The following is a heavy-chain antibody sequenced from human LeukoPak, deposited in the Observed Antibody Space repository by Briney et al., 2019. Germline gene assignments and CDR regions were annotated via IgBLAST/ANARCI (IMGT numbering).Heavy chain of an antibody. J-gene: IGHJ5*02. CDR1: GGSISSGSYY. D-gene: IGHD2-15*01. Sequence: SETLSLTCTVSGGSISSGSYYWSWIRQPAGTGLEWIGRIYTSGSTNYNPSLKSRVTISVDTSKNQFSLKVSSVTAADTAVYYCARAVVADTNWFDPWGQGTLVTVSS. V-gene: IGHV4-61*02. CDR2: IYTSGST. CDR3: ARAVVADTNWFDP.